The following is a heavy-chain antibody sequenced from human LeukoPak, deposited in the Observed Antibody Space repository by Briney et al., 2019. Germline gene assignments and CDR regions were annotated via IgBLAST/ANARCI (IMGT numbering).Heavy chain of an antibody. CDR3: ARGGSYYTHFDY. D-gene: IGHD1-26*01. Sequence: SETLSLTCTVSGGSINSYYWSWIRQPPGKGLEWIGYIYYSGSTNYNPSLKSRVTISVDTSKNQFSLKLSSVTAADTAVYYCARGGSYYTHFDYWGQGTLVTVSS. V-gene: IGHV4-59*01. J-gene: IGHJ4*02. CDR2: IYYSGST. CDR1: GGSINSYY.